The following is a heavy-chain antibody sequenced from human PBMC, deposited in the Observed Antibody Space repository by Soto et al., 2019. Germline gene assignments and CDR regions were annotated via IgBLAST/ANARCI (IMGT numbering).Heavy chain of an antibody. Sequence: PGGSLRLSCAVSGFTVSNNYMSWVRQAPEKGLEWISVIYSGGDTYYADSVKVRFIISRDNSKNTLYLQMNSLRVDDTAVYYCARGGGAYCGNDCIRAVDIWGQGTMVTVS. V-gene: IGHV3-66*01. CDR1: GFTVSNNY. J-gene: IGHJ3*02. D-gene: IGHD2-21*02. CDR2: IYSGGDT. CDR3: ARGGGAYCGNDCIRAVDI.